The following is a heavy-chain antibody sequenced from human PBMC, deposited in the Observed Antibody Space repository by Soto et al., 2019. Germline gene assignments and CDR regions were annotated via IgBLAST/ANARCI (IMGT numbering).Heavy chain of an antibody. Sequence: QVQLVESGGGVVQPGKSLRLSCEASGFTLSSSVMHWVRQAPGKGLEWVAVFWKDGTTKYYADSVKGRFTISRDNSKNTLYLELNSLWSEATALYYCAKGKRPPPPYSAFEPFDFWGHGTLVSVSS. J-gene: IGHJ4*01. D-gene: IGHD4-4*01. V-gene: IGHV3-33*06. CDR1: GFTLSSSV. CDR2: FWKDGTTK. CDR3: AKGKRPPPPYSAFEPFDF.